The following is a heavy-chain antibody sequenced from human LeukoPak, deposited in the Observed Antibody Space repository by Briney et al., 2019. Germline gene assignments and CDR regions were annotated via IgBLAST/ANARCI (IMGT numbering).Heavy chain of an antibody. CDR1: GFTFSSYG. D-gene: IGHD3-10*01. V-gene: IGHV3-23*01. Sequence: GGSLRLSCAASGFTFSSYGMSWVRQAPGKGLEWVSAISGSGGSTYYADSVKGRFTISRDNSKNTLYLQMNSLRAEDTAVYYCARITNDYYGSGSYPHMDVWGKGTTVTISS. J-gene: IGHJ6*03. CDR3: ARITNDYYGSGSYPHMDV. CDR2: ISGSGGST.